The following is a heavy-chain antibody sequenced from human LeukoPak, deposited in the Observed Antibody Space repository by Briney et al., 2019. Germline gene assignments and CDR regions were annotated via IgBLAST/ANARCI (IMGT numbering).Heavy chain of an antibody. Sequence: PGGSLRLSCAASGFTFSSYWMSWVRQAPGKGLEWVANIKQDGSEKYYVDSVKGRFTISRDNAKNSLYLQMNSLRAEDTAVYYCARDWASVRGVITYFDYWGQGTLVTVSS. J-gene: IGHJ4*02. D-gene: IGHD3-10*02. CDR1: GFTFSSYW. V-gene: IGHV3-7*01. CDR2: IKQDGSEK. CDR3: ARDWASVRGVITYFDY.